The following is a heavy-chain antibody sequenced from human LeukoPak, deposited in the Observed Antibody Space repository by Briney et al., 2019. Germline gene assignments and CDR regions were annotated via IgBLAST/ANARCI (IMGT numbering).Heavy chain of an antibody. CDR3: ARGYSGGSRDFDY. V-gene: IGHV4-31*03. Sequence: PSETLSLTCTVSGGSISSGGYYWSWIRQHPGKGLEWIGYIYYSGSTYYNPSLKSRVTISVDTSKNQFSLKLSSVTAADTAVYYCARGYSGGSRDFDYWGQGTLVTVSS. D-gene: IGHD2-15*01. CDR2: IYYSGST. CDR1: GGSISSGGYY. J-gene: IGHJ4*02.